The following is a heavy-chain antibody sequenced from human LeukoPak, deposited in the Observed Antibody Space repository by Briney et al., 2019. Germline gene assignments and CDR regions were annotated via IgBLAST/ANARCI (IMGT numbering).Heavy chain of an antibody. CDR1: GYSFTSYW. J-gene: IGHJ4*02. V-gene: IGHV5-51*01. CDR3: ARQESEITTPANRYFDR. D-gene: IGHD2-15*01. CDR2: INPGDSDT. Sequence: GESLKISCKGSGYSFTSYWIGWVRQMPGKGLEWMGIINPGDSDTRYSPSFQGQVTISADKSISTAYLQWSSLRASDSAIYYCARQESEITTPANRYFDRWGQGTLVTVSS.